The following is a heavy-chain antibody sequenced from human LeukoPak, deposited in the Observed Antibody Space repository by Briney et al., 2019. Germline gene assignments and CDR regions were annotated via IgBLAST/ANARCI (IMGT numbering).Heavy chain of an antibody. CDR3: AKDSVTTYALDAFDI. Sequence: GGSLRLTCAASGFAFRNYAMNWVRQAPGKGLEWVSAITGSGDATFYADSVKGRFTASRDNSKNTLYLQMNSLRAEDTAVYYCAKDSVTTYALDAFDIWGQGTMVTVSS. V-gene: IGHV3-23*01. J-gene: IGHJ3*02. CDR2: ITGSGDAT. D-gene: IGHD4-17*01. CDR1: GFAFRNYA.